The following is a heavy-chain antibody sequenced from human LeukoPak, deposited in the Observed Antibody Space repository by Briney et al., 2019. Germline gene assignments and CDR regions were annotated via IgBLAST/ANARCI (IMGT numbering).Heavy chain of an antibody. V-gene: IGHV1-2*04. D-gene: IGHD6-6*01. CDR1: GYTFTGYY. Sequence: GASVKVSCKASGYTFTGYYMHWVRQAPGQGLEWMGWINPNSGGANYAQKFQGWVTMTRDTSISTAYMELSRLRSDDTAVYYCASGNEYSSSRTGSPDYGMDVWGQGTTVTVSS. J-gene: IGHJ6*02. CDR3: ASGNEYSSSRTGSPDYGMDV. CDR2: INPNSGGA.